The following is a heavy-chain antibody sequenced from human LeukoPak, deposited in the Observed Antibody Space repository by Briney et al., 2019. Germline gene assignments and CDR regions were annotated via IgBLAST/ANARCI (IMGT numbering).Heavy chain of an antibody. D-gene: IGHD3-10*01. J-gene: IGHJ5*02. CDR2: INPNSGGT. CDR3: ARVPYYYGSGSDNWFDP. V-gene: IGHV1-2*02. Sequence: ASVKVSCKASGYTFTGYYMHWVRQAPGQGLEWMGWINPNSGGTNYAQKFQGRVTMTRDTSISTAYMELSRPRSDDTAVYYCARVPYYYGSGSDNWFDPWGQGTLATVSS. CDR1: GYTFTGYY.